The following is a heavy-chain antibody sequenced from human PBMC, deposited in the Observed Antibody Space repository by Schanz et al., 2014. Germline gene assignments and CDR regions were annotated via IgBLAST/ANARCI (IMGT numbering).Heavy chain of an antibody. Sequence: VQLVESGGGVVQPGRSLRLSCAASGFTFSSYAMTWVRQAPGMGLEWVSAISGRDGSTYYADSVRGRFTISRDNSKSTLYVEMNSLRVEDTAVYYCAKTLFPGGTQTFGNWGRGTLVTVSS. CDR1: GFTFSSYA. V-gene: IGHV3-23*04. D-gene: IGHD2-8*02. J-gene: IGHJ4*02. CDR3: AKTLFPGGTQTFGN. CDR2: ISGRDGST.